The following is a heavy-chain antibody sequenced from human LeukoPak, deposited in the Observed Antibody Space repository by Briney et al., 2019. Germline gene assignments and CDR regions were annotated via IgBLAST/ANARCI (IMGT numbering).Heavy chain of an antibody. Sequence: GASVKVSCKASGYTFTSYGISWVRQAPGQGLEWMGWINPNSGGTNYAQKFQGRVTMTRDTSISTAYMELSRLRSDDTAVYYCARSPTRWSSRAIPGYYWGQGTLVTVSS. CDR3: ARSPTRWSSRAIPGYY. J-gene: IGHJ4*02. CDR2: INPNSGGT. V-gene: IGHV1-2*02. CDR1: GYTFTSYG. D-gene: IGHD5-24*01.